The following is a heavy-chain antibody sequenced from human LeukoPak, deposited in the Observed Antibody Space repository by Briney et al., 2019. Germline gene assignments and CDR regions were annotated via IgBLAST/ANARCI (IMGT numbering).Heavy chain of an antibody. CDR3: ARDLRPANM. Sequence: ASVKVSCKASGYTFTEHFIHWVRQAPGQGLQYMGWIHPASANTVYAQMFHGRVTLTRDTPATTTYMELSGLRSDDTAVYYCARDLRPANMWGQGTLVTVSS. V-gene: IGHV1-2*02. CDR2: IHPASANT. J-gene: IGHJ4*02. D-gene: IGHD1/OR15-1a*01. CDR1: GYTFTEHF.